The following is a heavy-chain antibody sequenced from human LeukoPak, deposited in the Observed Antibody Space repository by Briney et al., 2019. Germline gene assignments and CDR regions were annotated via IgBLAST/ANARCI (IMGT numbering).Heavy chain of an antibody. Sequence: PSETLSLTCTVSGGSISSSSYYWGWIRQPPGKGLEWIGSIYYSGSTYYNPSLKSRVSISMDTSKNQFSLNLNSVTAADTAVYYCARRAAGTLDYWGQGTLVTVSS. CDR1: GGSISSSSYY. V-gene: IGHV4-39*01. J-gene: IGHJ4*02. CDR2: IYYSGST. D-gene: IGHD6-13*01. CDR3: ARRAAGTLDY.